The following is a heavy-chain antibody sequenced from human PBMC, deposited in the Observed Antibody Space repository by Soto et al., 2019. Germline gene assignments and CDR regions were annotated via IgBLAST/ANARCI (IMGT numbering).Heavy chain of an antibody. J-gene: IGHJ6*03. CDR1: GFTFSSYA. CDR2: ISGSGGST. D-gene: IGHD6-19*01. Sequence: GGSLRLSCAASGFTFSSYAMSWVRQAPGKGLEWVSAISGSGGSTYYADSVKGRFTISRDNSKNTLYLQMNSLRAEDTAVYYCAKGYSSGFLVYYYYMDVWGKGTTVTVSS. CDR3: AKGYSSGFLVYYYYMDV. V-gene: IGHV3-23*01.